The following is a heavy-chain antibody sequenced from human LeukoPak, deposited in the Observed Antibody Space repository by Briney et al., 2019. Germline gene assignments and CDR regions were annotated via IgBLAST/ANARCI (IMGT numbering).Heavy chain of an antibody. V-gene: IGHV3-21*01. D-gene: IGHD3-3*01. CDR2: ISSSSSYI. CDR3: ARRMNYDPVPLVYYMDV. Sequence: GGSLRLSCAASGFTFSSYSMNWVRQAPGKGLEWVSSISSSSSYIYYADSVKGRFTISRDNAKNSLYLQMNSLRAEDTAVYYCARRMNYDPVPLVYYMDVWGKGTTVTVSS. J-gene: IGHJ6*03. CDR1: GFTFSSYS.